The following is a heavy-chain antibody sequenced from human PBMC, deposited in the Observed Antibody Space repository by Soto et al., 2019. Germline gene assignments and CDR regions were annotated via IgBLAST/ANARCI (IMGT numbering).Heavy chain of an antibody. Sequence: GGSLRLSCAASGFTFSSYGMHWVRQAPGKGLEWVAVISYGGSNKYYADSVKGRFTISRDNSKNTLYLQMNSLRAEDTAVYYCAKDLAQQLAPYYYYGMDVWGQGTTVTVSS. J-gene: IGHJ6*02. CDR3: AKDLAQQLAPYYYYGMDV. CDR2: ISYGGSNK. D-gene: IGHD6-13*01. CDR1: GFTFSSYG. V-gene: IGHV3-30*18.